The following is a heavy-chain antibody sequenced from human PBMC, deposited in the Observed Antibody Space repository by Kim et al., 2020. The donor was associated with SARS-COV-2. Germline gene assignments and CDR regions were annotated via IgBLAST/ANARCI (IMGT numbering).Heavy chain of an antibody. CDR3: ARERVVPAAYDYYYYYGMDV. D-gene: IGHD2-2*01. Sequence: GGSLRLSCAASGFTFSSYGMHWVRQAPGKGLEWVAVICYDGSNKYYADSVKGRFTISRDNSKNTLYLQMNSLRAEDTAVYYCARERVVPAAYDYYYYYGMDVWGQGTTVTVSS. CDR2: ICYDGSNK. V-gene: IGHV3-33*01. J-gene: IGHJ6*02. CDR1: GFTFSSYG.